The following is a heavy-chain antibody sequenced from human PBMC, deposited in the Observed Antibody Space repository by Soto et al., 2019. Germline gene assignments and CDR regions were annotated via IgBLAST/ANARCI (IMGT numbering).Heavy chain of an antibody. Sequence: QVQLQESGPGLVKPSETLSLTCTVSGGSISSYYWSWIRQPPGKGLEWIGYIYYSGGTKYNPSLKSRDTISVDTSKNQFSLKLSSVTAADTAVYYCARECLTGTIGLYYYYGMDVWGQGTTVTVSS. CDR3: ARECLTGTIGLYYYYGMDV. CDR1: GGSISSYY. J-gene: IGHJ6*02. CDR2: IYYSGGT. V-gene: IGHV4-59*01. D-gene: IGHD1-7*01.